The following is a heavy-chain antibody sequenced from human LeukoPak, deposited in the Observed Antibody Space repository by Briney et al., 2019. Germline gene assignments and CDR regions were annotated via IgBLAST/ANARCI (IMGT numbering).Heavy chain of an antibody. Sequence: GGSLRLSCAASGFSLSRDGMNWVRQAPGKGLEWVSYLHRGGDLMYYADSVKGRFTISRDNAQNSLFLEMNSLRVEDTAVYYCAKHNAQTGAIDYWGQGTLVTVSS. CDR3: AKHNAQTGAIDY. J-gene: IGHJ4*02. V-gene: IGHV3-48*04. CDR2: LHRGGDLM. CDR1: GFSLSRDG. D-gene: IGHD7-27*01.